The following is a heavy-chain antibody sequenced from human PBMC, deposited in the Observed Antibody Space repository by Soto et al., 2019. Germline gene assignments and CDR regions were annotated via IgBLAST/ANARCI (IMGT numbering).Heavy chain of an antibody. CDR2: IYHSGTT. V-gene: IGHV4-59*01. J-gene: IGHJ4*01. CDR1: GGSLSSFY. Sequence: QVRLQESGPGLVKSSETLSLTCTVSGGSLSSFYWGWIRRPPGKGLEWIGYIYHSGTTRYNSSLKRRVTMSVASSKNEFSLKLTSVTAADTATYYCARVHKEERVTVPAAHYDHWGHGTLVTVAS. CDR3: ARVHKEERVTVPAAHYDH. D-gene: IGHD2-2*01.